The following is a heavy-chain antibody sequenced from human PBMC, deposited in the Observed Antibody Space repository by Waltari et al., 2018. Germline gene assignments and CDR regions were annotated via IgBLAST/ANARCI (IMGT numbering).Heavy chain of an antibody. D-gene: IGHD3-10*01. Sequence: QVQLQESGPGLVKPSGTLSLTCSVSGGSITSYFRSWIRQPPGKGLEWIGYVYHSGSTHYNPSLKSRVTISVDTSKNQFSLKLNSVTASDTAVYYCARIPELQWFGVERTYDFDYWGQGTLVTVSS. CDR1: GGSITSYF. CDR3: ARIPELQWFGVERTYDFDY. V-gene: IGHV4-59*12. J-gene: IGHJ4*02. CDR2: VYHSGST.